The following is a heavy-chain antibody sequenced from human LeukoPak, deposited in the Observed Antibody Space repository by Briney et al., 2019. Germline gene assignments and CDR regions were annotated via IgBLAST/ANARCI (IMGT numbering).Heavy chain of an antibody. Sequence: GRSLRLSCAASGFTFSSYAMHWVRQAPGKGLEWVAVISYDGSNKYYADSVKGRFTISRDNSKNTLYLQMNSLRAEDTAVYYCAKDLSGSYMFDYWGQGTLVTVSS. D-gene: IGHD1-26*01. V-gene: IGHV3-30-3*01. CDR1: GFTFSSYA. CDR2: ISYDGSNK. J-gene: IGHJ4*02. CDR3: AKDLSGSYMFDY.